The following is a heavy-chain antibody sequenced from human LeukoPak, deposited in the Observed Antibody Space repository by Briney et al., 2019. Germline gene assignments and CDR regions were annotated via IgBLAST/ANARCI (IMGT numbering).Heavy chain of an antibody. V-gene: IGHV1-2*02. Sequence: ASVKVSCKASGYTFTGYHIHWVRQAPGQGLEWMGWINPNSGGTNYAQKFQGRVTMTRDTPISTAYIELNSLRSDDTAVYYCARGYCTGGSCSGAWFDPWGQGTLVTVSS. CDR1: GYTFTGYH. CDR3: ARGYCTGGSCSGAWFDP. J-gene: IGHJ5*02. D-gene: IGHD2-15*01. CDR2: INPNSGGT.